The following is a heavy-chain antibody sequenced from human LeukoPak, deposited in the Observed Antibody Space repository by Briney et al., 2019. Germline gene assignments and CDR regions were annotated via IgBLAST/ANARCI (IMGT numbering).Heavy chain of an antibody. CDR2: IIPIFGTA. V-gene: IGHV1-69*05. J-gene: IGHJ4*02. CDR1: GGTFSSYA. Sequence: GASVKVSCKASGGTFSSYAISWVRQAPGQGLEWIGRIIPIFGTANYAQKFQGRVTITTDESTSTAYMELSSLRSEDTAVYYCARDRVKNIVVVTAPDYWGQGTLVTVSS. D-gene: IGHD2-21*02. CDR3: ARDRVKNIVVVTAPDY.